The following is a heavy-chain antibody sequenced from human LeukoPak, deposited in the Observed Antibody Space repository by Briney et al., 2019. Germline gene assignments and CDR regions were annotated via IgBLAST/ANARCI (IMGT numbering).Heavy chain of an antibody. V-gene: IGHV4-59*01. J-gene: IGHJ6*02. CDR2: IYYSGST. CDR1: GGSISSYY. D-gene: IGHD1-26*01. CDR3: ARTIVGATEPYYYYGMDV. Sequence: SETLSLTCTVSGGSISSYYWSWIRQPPGKGLEWIGYIYYSGSTNYNPSLKSRVTISVDTPKNQFSLKLSSVTAADTAVYYCARTIVGATEPYYYYGMDVWGQGTTVTVSS.